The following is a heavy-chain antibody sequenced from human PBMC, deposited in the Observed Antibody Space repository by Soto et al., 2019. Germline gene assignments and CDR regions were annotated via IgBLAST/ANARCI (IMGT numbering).Heavy chain of an antibody. V-gene: IGHV3-74*01. Sequence: PGGSLRLSCAASGFSISSYWMHWVRQAPGKGLVWVSRLNSEGKSTSYADSVKGRFTISRDNAKNTLYLQMNSLRAEDTAVYYCARDPYGLDVWGQGTTVTV. CDR2: LNSEGKST. CDR1: GFSISSYW. J-gene: IGHJ6*02. CDR3: ARDPYGLDV.